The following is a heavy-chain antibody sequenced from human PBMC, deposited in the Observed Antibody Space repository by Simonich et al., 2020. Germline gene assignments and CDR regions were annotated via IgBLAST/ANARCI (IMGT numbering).Heavy chain of an antibody. CDR3: ARWIAVAGTGAYGMDV. CDR1: GFTFSSYS. D-gene: IGHD6-19*01. J-gene: IGHJ6*02. CDR2: ISSSSSYI. Sequence: EVQLVESGGGLVKPGGSLRLSCAASGFTFSSYSINWGRQAPGKGLEWVSSISSSSSYIYYADSVKGRVPISRDNAKNSLYLKMNSLRAEDTAVYYCARWIAVAGTGAYGMDVWGQGTTVTVSS. V-gene: IGHV3-21*01.